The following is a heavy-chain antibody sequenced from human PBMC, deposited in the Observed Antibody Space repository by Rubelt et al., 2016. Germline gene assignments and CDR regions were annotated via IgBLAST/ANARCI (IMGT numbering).Heavy chain of an antibody. Sequence: QLQLQESGPGLVKPSETLSLTCTVSGGSISSSSYYWGWIRQPPGKGLEWIGEINHSGSTNYNPSLKSLVTISADTSKNQFSLKLSSVTAAGTAVYYWARGAFRAWLLRSWSRTFDYWGQGTLVTVSS. CDR1: GGSISSSSYY. D-gene: IGHD3-22*01. CDR3: ARGAFRAWLLRSWSRTFDY. CDR2: INHSGST. V-gene: IGHV4-39*07. J-gene: IGHJ4*02.